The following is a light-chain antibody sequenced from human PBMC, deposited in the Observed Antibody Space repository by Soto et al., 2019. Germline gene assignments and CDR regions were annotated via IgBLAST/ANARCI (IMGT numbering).Light chain of an antibody. Sequence: DIQMTQSPSSLSASVGDRVTITCQASQDISNYLNWYQQKPGKAPKLLIYDASNLETGVPSRCSGSGSGTDFTFTISSLQPEDIATYYCQQYDKIPYTFGQGTKLEIK. CDR3: QQYDKIPYT. V-gene: IGKV1-33*01. J-gene: IGKJ2*01. CDR2: DAS. CDR1: QDISNY.